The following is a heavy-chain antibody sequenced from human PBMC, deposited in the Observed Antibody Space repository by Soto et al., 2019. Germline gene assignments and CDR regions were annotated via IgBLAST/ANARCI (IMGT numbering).Heavy chain of an antibody. CDR2: IDNSGSA. Sequence: QVQLQESGPGLVKPSQTLSLTCTVSAGSIRSGDYYWTWIRQPPGKGLEWIGYIDNSGSAYYNPSLKSRAPISIDTSNNQFSLKMTSVTAADTAVYYCAGELGTFYFDNWGQGTLVTVSS. D-gene: IGHD7-27*01. V-gene: IGHV4-30-4*01. CDR1: AGSIRSGDYY. J-gene: IGHJ4*02. CDR3: AGELGTFYFDN.